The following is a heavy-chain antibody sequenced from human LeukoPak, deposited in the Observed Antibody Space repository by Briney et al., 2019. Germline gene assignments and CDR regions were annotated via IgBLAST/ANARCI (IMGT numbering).Heavy chain of an antibody. Sequence: SETLSRTCTVSGGSISSYYWSWIRQPPGKGLEWIGYIYYSGSTNYNPSLKSRVTISVDTSKNQFSLKLSSVTAADTAVYYCARSGYSYGADAFDIWGQGTMVTVSS. J-gene: IGHJ3*02. D-gene: IGHD5-18*01. CDR1: GGSISSYY. CDR3: ARSGYSYGADAFDI. CDR2: IYYSGST. V-gene: IGHV4-59*01.